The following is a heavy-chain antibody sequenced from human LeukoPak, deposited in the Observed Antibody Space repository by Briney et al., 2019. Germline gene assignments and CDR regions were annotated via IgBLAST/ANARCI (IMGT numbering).Heavy chain of an antibody. CDR3: TTRACHAGGCSSSFYYYYGLHF. CDR2: IIPIFGTA. Sequence: ASVTVSCTASGNSISNYAVSWVRQAPGQGFEWMGGIIPIFGTADYAQKFQGRVTITADQSTSTTYMALSSLKSEDTATYYCTTRACHAGGCSSSFYYYYGLHFWGQGTTVSVSS. D-gene: IGHD3-16*01. V-gene: IGHV1-69*13. CDR1: GNSISNYA. J-gene: IGHJ6*02.